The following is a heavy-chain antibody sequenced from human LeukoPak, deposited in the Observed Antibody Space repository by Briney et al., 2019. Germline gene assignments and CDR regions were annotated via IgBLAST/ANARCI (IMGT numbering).Heavy chain of an antibody. CDR1: GFTFSSYW. V-gene: IGHV3-7*01. CDR2: IKHDGSEK. Sequence: GSLRLSCAASGFTFSSYWMSWVRQAPGKGLEWVTNIKHDGSEKHYVDSVTGRFTISRDNAKNSLYLQMSSLRAEDTAVYYCARRLGATDYWGQGTLVTVSS. CDR3: ARRLGATDY. D-gene: IGHD1-26*01. J-gene: IGHJ4*02.